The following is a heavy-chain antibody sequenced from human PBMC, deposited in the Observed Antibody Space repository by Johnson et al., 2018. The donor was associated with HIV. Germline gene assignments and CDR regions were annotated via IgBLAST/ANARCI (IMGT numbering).Heavy chain of an antibody. J-gene: IGHJ3*02. CDR2: ISYDGSNK. CDR3: AREGSWYCSGGSCYGAFDI. Sequence: QVQLVESGGGVVQPGRSLRLSCAASGFTFSSYAMHWVRQAPGKGLEWVAVISYDGSNKYYADSVKGRFTISRDNSKNTLYLQMNSLRADDTAVYYCAREGSWYCSGGSCYGAFDIWGQGTMVTVSS. D-gene: IGHD2-15*01. V-gene: IGHV3-30*14. CDR1: GFTFSSYA.